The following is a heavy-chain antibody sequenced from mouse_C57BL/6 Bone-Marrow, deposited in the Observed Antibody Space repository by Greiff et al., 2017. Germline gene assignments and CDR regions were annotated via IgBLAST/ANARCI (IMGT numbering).Heavy chain of an antibody. CDR2: ISSGGSCT. CDR3: ASRRDDGYWGPFAY. CDR1: GFTFSSYG. J-gene: IGHJ3*01. Sequence: EVKVVESGGDLVKPGGSLKLSCAASGFTFSSYGMSWVRQTPDKRLEWVANISSGGSCTYYPDSVKGRFTISRDNAKNTLYLQLSSLKSEDTAMYYCASRRDDGYWGPFAYWGQGTLVTVSA. V-gene: IGHV5-6*02. D-gene: IGHD2-3*01.